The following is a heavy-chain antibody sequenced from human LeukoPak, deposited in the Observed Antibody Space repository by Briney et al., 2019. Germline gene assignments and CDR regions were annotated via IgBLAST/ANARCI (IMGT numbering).Heavy chain of an antibody. Sequence: PGGSLGLSCAASGLTVGSNYMSCVSQDPGKGLEWVSVIYSGGSTYYADSVKGRFTISRDNSKNTLYLQMNSLRAEDTAVYYCARAATRYDFWSGYQLYYYYYMDVWGKGTTVTASS. J-gene: IGHJ6*03. CDR3: ARAATRYDFWSGYQLYYYYYMDV. CDR2: IYSGGST. D-gene: IGHD3-3*01. CDR1: GLTVGSNY. V-gene: IGHV3-66*01.